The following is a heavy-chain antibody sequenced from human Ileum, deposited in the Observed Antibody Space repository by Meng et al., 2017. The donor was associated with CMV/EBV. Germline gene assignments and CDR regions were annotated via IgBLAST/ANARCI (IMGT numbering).Heavy chain of an antibody. J-gene: IGHJ6*02. CDR1: GFTFGSFD. CDR3: QPGASRPPTRYSGLGV. V-gene: IGHV3-30*02. CDR2: ILYDGTNK. D-gene: IGHD1-14*01. Sequence: GGSLRLSCIVSGFTFGSFDMHWVRQTPAKGLEWVAYILYDGTNKNYADSVRGRFTISRDSPKKTLYLQMNDLRPEDTGVYYCQPGASRPPTRYSGLGVWGQGTTVTVSS.